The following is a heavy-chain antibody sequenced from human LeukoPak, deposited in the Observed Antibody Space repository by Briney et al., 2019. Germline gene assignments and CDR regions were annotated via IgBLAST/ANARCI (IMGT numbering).Heavy chain of an antibody. CDR1: GGSINSGDYY. CDR3: ARGQYNWNDGGYFQH. D-gene: IGHD1-20*01. CDR2: IYYSGST. J-gene: IGHJ1*01. V-gene: IGHV4-30-4*01. Sequence: PSQTLSLTCTVSGGSINSGDYYWSWIRQPPGKGLEWIGYIYYSGSTYYNPSLKSRVTISVDTSKDQFSLKLSSVTAADTAVYYCARGQYNWNDGGYFQHWGQGTLVTVSS.